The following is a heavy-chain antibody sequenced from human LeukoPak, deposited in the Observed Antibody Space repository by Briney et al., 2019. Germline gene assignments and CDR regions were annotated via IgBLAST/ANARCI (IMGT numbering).Heavy chain of an antibody. V-gene: IGHV1-18*01. CDR2: ISAYNGNT. J-gene: IGHJ4*02. CDR3: ARDPNPSATVDPFDY. CDR1: GYTFTSYG. D-gene: IGHD4-23*01. Sequence: ASVKVSCKASGYTFTSYGISWVGQAPGQGVEGMGWISAYNGNTNYAQKLQGRVTMTTDTYTSTAYMELRSLRSDDTAVYYCARDPNPSATVDPFDYWGQGTLVTVSS.